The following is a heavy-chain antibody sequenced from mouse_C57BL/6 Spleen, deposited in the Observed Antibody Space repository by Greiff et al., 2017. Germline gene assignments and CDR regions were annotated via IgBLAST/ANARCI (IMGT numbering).Heavy chain of an antibody. CDR3: ARHYYGSSSSYWYFDV. Sequence: QVQLKESGPGLVAPSQSLSITCTVSGFSLTSYGVHWVRQPPGKGLEWLVVIWSDGSTTYNSALNSRLSISKDNSKSQVFLKMNSLQTDDTAMYYCARHYYGSSSSYWYFDVWGTGTTVTVSS. D-gene: IGHD1-1*01. CDR1: GFSLTSYG. CDR2: IWSDGST. J-gene: IGHJ1*03. V-gene: IGHV2-6-1*01.